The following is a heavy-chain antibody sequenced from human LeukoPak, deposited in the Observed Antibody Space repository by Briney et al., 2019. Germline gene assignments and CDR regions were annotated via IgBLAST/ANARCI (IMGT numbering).Heavy chain of an antibody. CDR3: ARDRLDYYGSGSYYNGLDY. D-gene: IGHD3-10*01. V-gene: IGHV1-69*01. CDR2: IIPIFGTA. J-gene: IGHJ4*02. Sequence: SVKVSCRASGGTFSSYAISWVRQAPGQGLEWMGGIIPIFGTANYTPEFQGRVTITADESTSTAYMELSSLRSEDTAVYYCARDRLDYYGSGSYYNGLDYWGQGTLVTVSS. CDR1: GGTFSSYA.